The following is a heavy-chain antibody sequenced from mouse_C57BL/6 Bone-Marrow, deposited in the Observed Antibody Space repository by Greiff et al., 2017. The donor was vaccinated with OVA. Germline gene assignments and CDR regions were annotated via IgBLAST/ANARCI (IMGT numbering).Heavy chain of an antibody. V-gene: IGHV3-6*01. J-gene: IGHJ2*01. CDR1: GYSITSGYY. Sequence: EVQLQESGPGLVKPSQSLSLTCSVTGYSITSGYYWNWIRQFPGNKLEWMGYISYDGSNNYNPSLKNRISITRDTSKNQFFLKLNSVTTEDTATYYCALTMVKEMFDYWGQGTTLTVSS. CDR2: ISYDGSN. CDR3: ALTMVKEMFDY. D-gene: IGHD2-1*01.